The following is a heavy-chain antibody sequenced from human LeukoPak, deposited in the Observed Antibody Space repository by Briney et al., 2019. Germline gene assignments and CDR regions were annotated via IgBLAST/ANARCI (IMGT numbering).Heavy chain of an antibody. CDR2: ISWYSGRI. CDR1: GFTFDDYA. V-gene: IGHV3-9*01. D-gene: IGHD2-15*01. CDR3: AKDGNSGSYSYYGMDV. J-gene: IGHJ6*02. Sequence: GGSMRLSCAASGFTFDDYAMHWVRQAPGKGLEWVSGISWYSGRIGYADSGEGRFTISRNNGKNSLYLQMNSLRAEDTALYYCAKDGNSGSYSYYGMDVWGQETTVTVSS.